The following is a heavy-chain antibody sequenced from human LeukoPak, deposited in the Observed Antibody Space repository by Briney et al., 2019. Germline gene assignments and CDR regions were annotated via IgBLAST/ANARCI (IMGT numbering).Heavy chain of an antibody. CDR3: ARVFSYYYDSSGYPDAFDI. CDR2: IYYSGST. J-gene: IGHJ3*02. V-gene: IGHV4-61*01. D-gene: IGHD3-22*01. CDR1: GGSVRSGSYY. Sequence: SETLSLTCTVSGGSVRSGSYYWSWIRQPPGTGLEWIGYIYYSGSTNYNPSLKNRVTISVDTSKNQFSLKLSSVTAADTAVYYCARVFSYYYDSSGYPDAFDIWGQGTMVTVSS.